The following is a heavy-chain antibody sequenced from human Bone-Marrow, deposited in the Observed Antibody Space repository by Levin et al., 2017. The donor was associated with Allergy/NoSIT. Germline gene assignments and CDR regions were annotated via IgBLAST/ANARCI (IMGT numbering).Heavy chain of an antibody. V-gene: IGHV3-21*01. CDR1: GFTFSSYS. J-gene: IGHJ5*02. Sequence: VASVKVSCAASGFTFSSYSMNWVRQAPGKGLEWVSSISSSSSYIYYADSVKGRFTISRDNAKNSLYLQMNSLRAEDTAVYYCASVGGSFTWGQGTLVTVSS. CDR2: ISSSSSYI. D-gene: IGHD1-26*01. CDR3: ASVGGSFT.